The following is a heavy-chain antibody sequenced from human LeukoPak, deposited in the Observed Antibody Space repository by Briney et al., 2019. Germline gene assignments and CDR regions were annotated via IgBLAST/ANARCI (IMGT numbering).Heavy chain of an antibody. CDR1: GFTFSSYA. CDR3: ARQTTVGIDY. Sequence: LRLSCAASGFTFSSYAMSWIRQHPGKGLEWIGYIYYSGSTYYNPSLKSRVTISVDTSKNQFSLKLSSVTAADTAVYYCARQTTVGIDYWGQGTLVTVSS. J-gene: IGHJ4*02. D-gene: IGHD4-23*01. CDR2: IYYSGST. V-gene: IGHV4-31*02.